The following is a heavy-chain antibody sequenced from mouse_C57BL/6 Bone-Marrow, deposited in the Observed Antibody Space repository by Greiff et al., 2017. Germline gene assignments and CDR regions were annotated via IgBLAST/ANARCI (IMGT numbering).Heavy chain of an antibody. CDR1: GYTFTTYP. V-gene: IGHV1-47*01. CDR2: FHPYNDDT. Sequence: QVQLKGSGAELVKPGASVKMSCKASGYTFTTYPIEWMKQNHGKSLEWIGNFHPYNDDTKYNEKFKGKATLTVEKSSSTVYLELSRLTSDDSAVYYCARPYYYGSRDWYFDVWGTGTTVTVSS. J-gene: IGHJ1*03. CDR3: ARPYYYGSRDWYFDV. D-gene: IGHD1-1*01.